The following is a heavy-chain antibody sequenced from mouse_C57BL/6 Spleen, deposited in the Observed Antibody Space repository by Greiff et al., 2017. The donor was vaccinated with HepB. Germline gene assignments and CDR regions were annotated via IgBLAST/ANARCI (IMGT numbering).Heavy chain of an antibody. V-gene: IGHV1-22*01. CDR1: GYTFTDYN. J-gene: IGHJ2*01. CDR2: INPNNGGT. Sequence: VQLKESGPELVKPGASVKMSRKASGYTFTDYNMHWVKQSHGKSLEWIGYINPNNGGTSYNQKFKGKATLTVNKSSSTAYMELRSLTSEDSAVYYCARGGPFDYWGQGTTLTVSS. CDR3: ARGGPFDY.